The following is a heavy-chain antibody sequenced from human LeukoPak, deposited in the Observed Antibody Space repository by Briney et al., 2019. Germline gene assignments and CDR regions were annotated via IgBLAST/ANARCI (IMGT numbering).Heavy chain of an antibody. CDR3: ARGTMTTVTYYFDY. CDR1: GGSFSGYY. V-gene: IGHV4-34*01. D-gene: IGHD4-17*01. J-gene: IGHJ4*02. Sequence: SETLSLTCAVYGGSFSGYYWSWIRQPPGKGLEWIGENNHSGSTNYNPSLKSRVTISVDTSKNQFSLKLSSVTAADTAVYYCARGTMTTVTYYFDYWGQGTLVTVSS. CDR2: NNHSGST.